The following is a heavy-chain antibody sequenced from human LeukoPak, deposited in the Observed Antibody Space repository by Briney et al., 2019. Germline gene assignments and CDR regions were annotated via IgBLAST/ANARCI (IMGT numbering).Heavy chain of an antibody. V-gene: IGHV3-69-1*01. CDR1: GFAISTYA. CDR3: ARQLGYCAAGTCYFDS. J-gene: IGHJ4*01. Sequence: GGSLRLSCAASGFAISTYAMAWVRQAPGKGLEWVSSLSSGRSPSYSDSLEGRLTMSSDNARNTLYLQMDNLRGEDTAMYYCARQLGYCAAGTCYFDSWGHGTQVTVSS. D-gene: IGHD2-8*02. CDR2: LSSGRSP.